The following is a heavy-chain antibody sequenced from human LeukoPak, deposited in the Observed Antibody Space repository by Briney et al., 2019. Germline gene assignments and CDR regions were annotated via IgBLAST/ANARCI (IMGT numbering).Heavy chain of an antibody. CDR3: ARGLFYDSSGATRP. J-gene: IGHJ5*02. CDR2: IGTAGDT. Sequence: GGSLILSCSASGFTFSSYDMHWVRQTTAKGLEWVSAIGTAGDTYYPGSVKGRFTISRENAKNSLYLQMNSLRPGDTAVYYCARGLFYDSSGATRPWGQGTLVTVSS. D-gene: IGHD3-22*01. CDR1: GFTFSSYD. V-gene: IGHV3-13*01.